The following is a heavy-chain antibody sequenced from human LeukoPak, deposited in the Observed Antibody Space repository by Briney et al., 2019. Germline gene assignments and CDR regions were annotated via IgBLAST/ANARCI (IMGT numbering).Heavy chain of an antibody. J-gene: IGHJ3*02. CDR3: ARDTSGNDAFDI. CDR1: GGSFGGYY. V-gene: IGHV4-34*01. D-gene: IGHD3-22*01. Sequence: SETLSLTCAVSGGSFGGYYWSWIRQPPGKGLEWIGEINHSGSTNYNPSLKSRVTISVDTSKNQFSLKLSSVTAADTAVYYCARDTSGNDAFDIWGQGTMVTVSS. CDR2: INHSGST.